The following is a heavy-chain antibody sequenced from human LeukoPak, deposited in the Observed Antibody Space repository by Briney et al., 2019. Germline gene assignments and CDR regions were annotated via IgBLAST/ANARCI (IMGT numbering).Heavy chain of an antibody. CDR3: TYGMDV. V-gene: IGHV4-61*01. CDR1: GGSVSSGSYY. Sequence: SSETLSLTCTVSGGSVSSGSYYWSWIRQPPGKGLEWIGYIYYSGSTNYNPSLKSRVTISVDTSKNQFSLKLSSVTAADTAMYYCTYGMDVWGQGTTVTVSS. CDR2: IYYSGST. J-gene: IGHJ6*02.